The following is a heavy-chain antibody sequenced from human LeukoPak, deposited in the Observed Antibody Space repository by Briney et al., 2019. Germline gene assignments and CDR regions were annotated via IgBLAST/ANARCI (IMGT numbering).Heavy chain of an antibody. Sequence: PGGSLRLSCAASEFTFSNYAMSWVRQAPGKGLEWVAAISGSGGSTYYADSVKGRFTISRDNSKNTLDLQMNSLRAEDTAVYYCAKHNEDDGDYAVFDYWGQGTLVTVSS. J-gene: IGHJ4*02. CDR3: AKHNEDDGDYAVFDY. CDR1: EFTFSNYA. CDR2: ISGSGGST. V-gene: IGHV3-23*01. D-gene: IGHD4-17*01.